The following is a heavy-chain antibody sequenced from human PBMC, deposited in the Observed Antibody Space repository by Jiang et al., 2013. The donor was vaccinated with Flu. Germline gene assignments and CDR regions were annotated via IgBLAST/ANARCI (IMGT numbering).Heavy chain of an antibody. Sequence: GSGLVKPSQTLSLTCTVSGGSISSGSYYWSWIRQPAGKGLEWIGRIYTSGSTNYNPSLKSRVTISVDTSKNQFSLKLSSVTAADTAVYYCARGKNDYGDYSHAFDIWGQGTMVTVSS. CDR2: IYTSGST. CDR3: ARGKNDYGDYSHAFDI. V-gene: IGHV4-61*02. J-gene: IGHJ3*02. D-gene: IGHD4-17*01. CDR1: GGSISSGSYY.